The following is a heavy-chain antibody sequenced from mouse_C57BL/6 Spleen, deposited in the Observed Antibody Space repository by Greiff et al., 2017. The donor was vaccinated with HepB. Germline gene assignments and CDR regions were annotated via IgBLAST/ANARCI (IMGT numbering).Heavy chain of an antibody. V-gene: IGHV1-85*01. J-gene: IGHJ1*03. CDR3: ASFYYGSSYRYFDV. CDR2: IYPRDGST. Sequence: PGQGLEWIGWIYPRDGSTKYNEKFKGKATLTVDTSSSTAYMELHSLTSEDSAVYFCASFYYGSSYRYFDVWGTGTTVTVSS. D-gene: IGHD1-1*01.